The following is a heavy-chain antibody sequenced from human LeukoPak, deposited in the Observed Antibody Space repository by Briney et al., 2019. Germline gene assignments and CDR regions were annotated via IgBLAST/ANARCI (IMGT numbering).Heavy chain of an antibody. CDR3: ARDTYCSGGSCYYRWFDP. D-gene: IGHD2-15*01. J-gene: IGHJ5*02. V-gene: IGHV4-4*07. CDR2: IYTSGNT. CDR1: GGSISSYY. Sequence: SETLSLTCTVSGGSISSYYWSWIRQPPGKGLEWIWLIYTSGNTNYNPSLKSRVSMSVDTSKNQFSLKLSSVAAADTDVYYCARDTYCSGGSCYYRWFDPWGQGTLVTVSS.